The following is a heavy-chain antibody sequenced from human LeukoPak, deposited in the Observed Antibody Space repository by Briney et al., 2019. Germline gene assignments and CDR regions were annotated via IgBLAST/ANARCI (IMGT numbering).Heavy chain of an antibody. Sequence: ASVKVSCKASGYTFTSYGISWVRQAPGQGLEWMGWITAYNDDTYYAQKLQGRVTMTTDTSTSTAYMELRSLRSDDTAVYYCARDLRRGSSSWYVSGGDYWGQGTLVTVSS. D-gene: IGHD6-13*01. CDR2: ITAYNDDT. V-gene: IGHV1-18*01. CDR3: ARDLRRGSSSWYVSGGDY. J-gene: IGHJ4*02. CDR1: GYTFTSYG.